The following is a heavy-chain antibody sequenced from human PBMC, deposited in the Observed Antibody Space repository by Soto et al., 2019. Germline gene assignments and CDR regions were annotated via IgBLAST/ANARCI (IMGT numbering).Heavy chain of an antibody. D-gene: IGHD6-19*01. V-gene: IGHV4-59*08. CDR1: GGSISSYY. CDR3: ARQAVRIAVAGLDP. CDR2: IYYSGST. J-gene: IGHJ5*02. Sequence: SETLSLTCTVSGGSISSYYWSWIRQPPGKGLEWIGYIYYSGSTNYNPSLKSRVTISVDTSKNQFSLKLSSVTAADTAVYYCARQAVRIAVAGLDPGGQGTLVTVSS.